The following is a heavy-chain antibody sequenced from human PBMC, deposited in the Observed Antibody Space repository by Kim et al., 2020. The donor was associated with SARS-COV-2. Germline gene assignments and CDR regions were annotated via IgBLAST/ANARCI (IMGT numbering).Heavy chain of an antibody. D-gene: IGHD2-2*01. J-gene: IGHJ6*02. CDR1: GFTFGDYA. V-gene: IGHV3-9*01. CDR3: AKGSGVAAMPTYYYYGMDV. CDR2: ISWNSGSI. Sequence: GGSLRLSCAASGFTFGDYAMHWVRQAPGKGLEWVSGISWNSGSIGYADSVKGRFTISRENAKNSLYLQMNSLRAEDTALYYCAKGSGVAAMPTYYYYGMDVWGQGTXVTVSS.